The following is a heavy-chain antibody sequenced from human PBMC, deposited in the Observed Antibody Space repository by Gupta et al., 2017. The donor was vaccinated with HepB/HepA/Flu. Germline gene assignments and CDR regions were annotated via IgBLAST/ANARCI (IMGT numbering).Heavy chain of an antibody. V-gene: IGHV3-66*01. Sequence: EVQLVESGGGLVQPGDSLRLSCAASGFPVSSNHMTWVRQAPGKGLEWVSVIYNDDNTYYADSVQGRFTISRDNSKSTLYLQMSSLRAEDTAVYYCTRADPGPNNWFEPWGQGTLVTVSS. CDR3: TRADPGPNNWFEP. CDR1: GFPVSSNH. CDR2: IYNDDNT. J-gene: IGHJ5*02. D-gene: IGHD3-10*01.